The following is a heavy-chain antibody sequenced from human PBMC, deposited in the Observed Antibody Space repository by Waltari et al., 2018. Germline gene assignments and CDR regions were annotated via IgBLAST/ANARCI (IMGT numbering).Heavy chain of an antibody. D-gene: IGHD2-2*01. CDR1: GYTFTGYY. CDR2: INPNSGGT. V-gene: IGHV1-2*06. J-gene: IGHJ4*02. Sequence: QVQLVQSGAEVKKPGASVKVSCKASGYTFTGYYLHWVRQAPGQGLEWMGRINPNSGGTNYAQKFQGRVTMTRDTSISTAYMELSRLRSDDTAVYYCARVLVPAAVTLDYWGQGTLVTVSS. CDR3: ARVLVPAAVTLDY.